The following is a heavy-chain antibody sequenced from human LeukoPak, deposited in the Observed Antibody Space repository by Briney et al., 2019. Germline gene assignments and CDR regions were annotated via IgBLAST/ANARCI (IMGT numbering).Heavy chain of an antibody. V-gene: IGHV1-69*06. J-gene: IGHJ6*04. CDR3: ARDAWRSDSV. CDR2: IIPIFGTA. Sequence: SVKVSCKASGGTFSSYTITWVRQAPGQGLEWMGGIIPIFGTANYAQKFQGRVTITADKSTSTAYMELSSLRSEDTAVYYCARDAWRSDSVWGKGTTVTVSS. D-gene: IGHD3-3*01. CDR1: GGTFSSYT.